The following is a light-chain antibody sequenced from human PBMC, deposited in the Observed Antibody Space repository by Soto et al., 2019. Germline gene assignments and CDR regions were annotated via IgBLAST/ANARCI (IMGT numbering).Light chain of an antibody. Sequence: VLTQAPATLSISPGDRATLSCRASQSVFGYLAWYQHKPGQAPRLLIYDAYKRATGIPARFSGSGSETDFTLIISSLEPEDFAVYYCQQRSDSPPLTFGGGTKVDIK. CDR1: QSVFGY. V-gene: IGKV3-11*01. CDR3: QQRSDSPPLT. J-gene: IGKJ4*01. CDR2: DAY.